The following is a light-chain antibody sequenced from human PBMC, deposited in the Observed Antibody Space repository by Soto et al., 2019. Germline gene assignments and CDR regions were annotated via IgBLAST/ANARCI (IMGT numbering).Light chain of an antibody. CDR2: GAS. J-gene: IGKJ1*01. Sequence: EIVMTQSPATLSVSPGERVTLSCRASQSVSSSLAWYQQKPGQAPGLLIYGASTRATGIPARFSGSGSGTEFTLTISSLQSEDFAVYFCQQFNNWPWTFGQGTKVEIK. V-gene: IGKV3-15*01. CDR1: QSVSSS. CDR3: QQFNNWPWT.